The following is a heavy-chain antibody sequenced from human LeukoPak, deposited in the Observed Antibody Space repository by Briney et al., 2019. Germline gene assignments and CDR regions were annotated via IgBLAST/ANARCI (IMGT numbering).Heavy chain of an antibody. CDR2: IKQDGSEK. CDR3: ARVVTTVYTAFDI. J-gene: IGHJ3*02. Sequence: GGSLRLSCAASGFTFSSYWMSRVRQAPGKGLEWVANIKQDGSEKYYVDSVKGRFTISRDNAKNSLYLQMNSLRAEDTAVYYCARVVTTVYTAFDIWGQGTMVTVSS. CDR1: GFTFSSYW. V-gene: IGHV3-7*01. D-gene: IGHD4-17*01.